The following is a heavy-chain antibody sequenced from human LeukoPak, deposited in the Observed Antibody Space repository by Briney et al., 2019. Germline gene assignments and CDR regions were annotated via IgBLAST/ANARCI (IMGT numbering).Heavy chain of an antibody. D-gene: IGHD7-27*01. CDR1: GFTFSSYA. CDR3: ARDGANWGTFDY. CDR2: ISYDGSNK. Sequence: PGGSLRLSCAASGFTFSSYAMHWVRQAPGKGLEWVAVISYDGSNKYYADSVKGRFTISRDNSKNTLYLQMNSLRAEDTAVYYCARDGANWGTFDYWGQGTLVTVSS. V-gene: IGHV3-30-3*01. J-gene: IGHJ4*02.